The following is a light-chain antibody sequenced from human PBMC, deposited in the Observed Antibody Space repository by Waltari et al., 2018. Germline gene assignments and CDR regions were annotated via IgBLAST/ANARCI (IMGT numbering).Light chain of an antibody. Sequence: QSGLTQPASVSGSPGQSITIPCTATISDVVNYNLVSWSQQSAGKAPKLMVYEVTKRASGVSHRFSGSKSGNTASLTISGLQSEDEADYYCCSYVGLGIYVFGTGTKVTVL. V-gene: IGLV2-23*02. J-gene: IGLJ1*01. CDR2: EVT. CDR1: ISDVVNYNL. CDR3: CSYVGLGIYV.